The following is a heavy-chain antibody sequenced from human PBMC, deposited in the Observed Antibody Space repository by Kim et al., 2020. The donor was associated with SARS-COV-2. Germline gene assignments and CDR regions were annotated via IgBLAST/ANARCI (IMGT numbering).Heavy chain of an antibody. CDR1: GGTFSSYA. J-gene: IGHJ4*02. D-gene: IGHD5-18*01. CDR2: IIPIFGTA. Sequence: SVKVSCKASGGTFSSYAISWVRQAPGQGLEWMGGIIPIFGTANYAQKFQGRVTITADESTSTAYMELSSLRSEDTAVYYCARAVSPDTAMVIPYPKPGFDYWGQGTLVTVSS. CDR3: ARAVSPDTAMVIPYPKPGFDY. V-gene: IGHV1-69*13.